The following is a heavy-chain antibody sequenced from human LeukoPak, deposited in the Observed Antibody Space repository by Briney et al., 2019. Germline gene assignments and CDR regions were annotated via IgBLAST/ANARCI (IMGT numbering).Heavy chain of an antibody. Sequence: PGGSLRLSCAASGFTFSSYTMNWVRQAPWKGLEWVSSISSSSSYIYYADSVKGRFTISRDNAKNSLYLQMNSLRAEDTAVYYCARDSSSTGYWGQGTLVTVSS. CDR1: GFTFSSYT. D-gene: IGHD2-2*01. J-gene: IGHJ4*02. CDR2: ISSSSSYI. CDR3: ARDSSSTGY. V-gene: IGHV3-21*01.